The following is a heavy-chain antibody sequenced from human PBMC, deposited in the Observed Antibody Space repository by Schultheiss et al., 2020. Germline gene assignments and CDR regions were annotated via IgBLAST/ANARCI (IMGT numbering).Heavy chain of an antibody. CDR3: ARGQHTTVTTNYYYYMDV. D-gene: IGHD4-17*01. CDR2: INHSGST. Sequence: SETLSLTCAVYGGSFSGYYWSWIRQPPGKGLEWIGEINHSGSTNYNPSLKSRVTISVDTSKNQFSLKLSSVTAADTAVYYCARGQHTTVTTNYYYYMDVWGKGTTVTVSS. J-gene: IGHJ6*03. CDR1: GGSFSGYY. V-gene: IGHV4-34*01.